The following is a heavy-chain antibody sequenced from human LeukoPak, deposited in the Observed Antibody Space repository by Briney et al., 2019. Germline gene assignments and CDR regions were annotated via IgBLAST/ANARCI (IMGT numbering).Heavy chain of an antibody. CDR1: GGSINSHY. CDR2: AHYTGST. V-gene: IGHV4-59*11. Sequence: PSETLSLTCIVSGGSINSHYWGWVRQPPGRGLEWIGYAHYTGSTDYNPSLRSRVTLPLHTSKKQFSLKLTSLTAADTAIYYCARAAAYCSLASCAFDSWGQGTLATVSS. J-gene: IGHJ4*02. D-gene: IGHD2-2*01. CDR3: ARAAAYCSLASCAFDS.